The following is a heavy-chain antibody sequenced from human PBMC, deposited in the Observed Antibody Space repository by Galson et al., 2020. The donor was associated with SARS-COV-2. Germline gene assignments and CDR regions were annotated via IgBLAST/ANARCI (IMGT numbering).Heavy chain of an antibody. CDR1: GGTFSSYA. J-gene: IGHJ6*03. D-gene: IGHD6-13*01. CDR3: ARDYGAAAGKPYYYYYYYMDV. Sequence: KISCKASGGTFSSYAISWVRQAPGQGLEWMGGIIPILGIANYAQQFQGRVTITADKSTSTAYMELSSLRSEDTAVYYCARDYGAAAGKPYYYYYYYMDVWGKGTTVTVSS. CDR2: IIPILGIA. V-gene: IGHV1-69*10.